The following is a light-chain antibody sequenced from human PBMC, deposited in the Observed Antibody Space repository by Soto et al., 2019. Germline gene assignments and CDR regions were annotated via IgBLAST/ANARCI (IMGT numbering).Light chain of an antibody. Sequence: QSVLTQPPSVSAAPGQKVTISCSGSSSNIENNYVSWYQHLPGTAPKLLIYDSSKRPSGIPDRFSGSKSGTSATLVITGLQTGDEADYYCGTWYSSLSARVFGGGTKLTVL. CDR3: GTWYSSLSARV. CDR1: SSNIENNY. CDR2: DSS. V-gene: IGLV1-51*01. J-gene: IGLJ3*02.